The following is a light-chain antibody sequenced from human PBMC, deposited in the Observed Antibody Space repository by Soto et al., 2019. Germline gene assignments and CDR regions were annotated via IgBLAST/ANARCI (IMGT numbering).Light chain of an antibody. V-gene: IGLV1-51*01. CDR2: DND. J-gene: IGLJ3*02. CDR1: SSNIGTNY. CDR3: ATWQSSLTGGWV. Sequence: QSVLTQPPSVSAAPGQKVTISCSGSSSNIGTNYVSWYQHLPGTAPKLLIYDNDKRPSGIPDRFSGSKSGTSATLGITGFQTGDEADYYCATWQSSLTGGWVFGGGTKLTVL.